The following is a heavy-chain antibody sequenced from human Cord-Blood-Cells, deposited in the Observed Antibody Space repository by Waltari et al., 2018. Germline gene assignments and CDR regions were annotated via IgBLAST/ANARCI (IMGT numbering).Heavy chain of an antibody. J-gene: IGHJ5*02. Sequence: QVQLVQSGAEVKKPGASVKVSCKASGYTFTGYYMHWVRPAPGQGLEWMGWNNPNSGCTNYAQKFQGRVTMTRDTSISTAYMELSRLRSDDTAVYYCASVSIAARHWFDPWGQGTLVTVSS. CDR1: GYTFTGYY. CDR2: NNPNSGCT. V-gene: IGHV1-2*02. CDR3: ASVSIAARHWFDP. D-gene: IGHD6-6*01.